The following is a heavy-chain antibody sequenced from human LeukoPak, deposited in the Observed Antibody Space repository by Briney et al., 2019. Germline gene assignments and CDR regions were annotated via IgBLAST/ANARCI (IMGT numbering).Heavy chain of an antibody. CDR2: IKTTGLTT. CDR3: ARAKRNGFDI. J-gene: IGHJ3*02. CDR1: GFDFSDYY. V-gene: IGHV3-11*04. Sequence: GGSLRLSCAASGFDFSDYYMSWMRQAPGKGLEWISNIKTTGLTTYYADSVKGRFTISRDNAKNSLYLQMNSLRAEDTAVYYCARAKRNGFDIWGQGTMVTVSS.